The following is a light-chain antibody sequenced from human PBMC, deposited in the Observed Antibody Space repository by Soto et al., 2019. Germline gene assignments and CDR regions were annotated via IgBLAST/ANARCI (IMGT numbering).Light chain of an antibody. Sequence: DIQMTQSPSSLSASVGDRVTITCRASQSISSYLNWYQQKPGKAPKLLIYAASTLQSGVPSRFSGSGSGTEFTLTISSLQPEDFATYYCQQLNSFGPGTKVDIK. CDR3: QQLNS. CDR2: AAS. CDR1: QSISSY. V-gene: IGKV1-9*01. J-gene: IGKJ3*01.